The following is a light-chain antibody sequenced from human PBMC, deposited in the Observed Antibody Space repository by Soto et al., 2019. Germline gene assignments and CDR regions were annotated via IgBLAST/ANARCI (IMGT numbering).Light chain of an antibody. CDR3: QLYNNWLPVT. Sequence: EIVLTQSPATLSLSPGERATLSCRASQSVSSYLAWYQQKPGQAPRLLIYGAFTRATGIPARCSGTGSGTEVTLTTSTQQSYVIALYNSQLYNNWLPVTFHLGPRL. J-gene: IGKJ5*01. CDR2: GAF. CDR1: QSVSSY. V-gene: IGKV3-15*01.